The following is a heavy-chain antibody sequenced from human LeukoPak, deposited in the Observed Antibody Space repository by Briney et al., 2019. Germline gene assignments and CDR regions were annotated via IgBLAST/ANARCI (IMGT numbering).Heavy chain of an antibody. CDR3: AREPRTSRTPYNWFDP. V-gene: IGHV1-18*01. D-gene: IGHD1-7*01. J-gene: IGHJ5*02. CDR1: GYTFTSYG. Sequence: ASVKVSCKASGYTFTSYGISWVRQAPGQGLEWMGWISAYNGNTNYAQKLQGRVAMTTDTSTSTAYMELRSLRSDDTAVYYCAREPRTSRTPYNWFDPWGQGTWSPSPQ. CDR2: ISAYNGNT.